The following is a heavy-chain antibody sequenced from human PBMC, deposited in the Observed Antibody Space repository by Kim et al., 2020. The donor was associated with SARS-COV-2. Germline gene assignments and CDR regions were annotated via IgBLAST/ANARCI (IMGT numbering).Heavy chain of an antibody. D-gene: IGHD3-3*01. CDR3: ARGSITIFGVVIGTDAFDI. CDR2: INAGNGNT. CDR1: GYTFTSYA. Sequence: ASVKVSCKASGYTFTSYAMHWVRQAPGQRLEWMGWINAGNGNTKYSQKFQGRVTITRDTSASTAYMELSSLRSEDTAVYYCARGSITIFGVVIGTDAFDIWGQGKMVTVSS. V-gene: IGHV1-3*01. J-gene: IGHJ3*02.